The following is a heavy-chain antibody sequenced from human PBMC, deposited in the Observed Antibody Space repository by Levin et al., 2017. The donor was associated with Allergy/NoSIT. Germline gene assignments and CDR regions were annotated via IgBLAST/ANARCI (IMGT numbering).Heavy chain of an antibody. CDR3: ARSGGTDLDWFDP. Sequence: SETLSLTCTVSGGSISNSGHYWGWIRQPPGKGLEWIGSIYHSGTTYYNASLKSRVTISVDTSKNQFSLKLRSVTAAATAMYYCARSGGTDLDWFDPWGQGTLITVSS. CDR1: GGSISNSGHY. V-gene: IGHV4-39*01. D-gene: IGHD2-15*01. J-gene: IGHJ5*02. CDR2: IYHSGTT.